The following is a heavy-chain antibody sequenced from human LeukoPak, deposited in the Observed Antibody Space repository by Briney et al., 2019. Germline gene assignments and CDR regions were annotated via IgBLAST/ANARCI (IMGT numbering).Heavy chain of an antibody. CDR1: GYSISSGYY. Sequence: PSETLSLTCTVSGYSISSGYYWGWIRQPPGKGLEWIGRIYHSGSTYYNPSLKSRVTISVDTSKNQFSLKLSSVTAADTAVYYCAREQQWLVVDDAFDIWGQGTMVTVSS. CDR3: AREQQWLVVDDAFDI. J-gene: IGHJ3*02. D-gene: IGHD6-19*01. CDR2: IYHSGST. V-gene: IGHV4-38-2*02.